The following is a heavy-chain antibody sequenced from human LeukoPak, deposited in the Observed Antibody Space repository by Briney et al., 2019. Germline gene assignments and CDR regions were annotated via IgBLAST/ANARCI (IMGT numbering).Heavy chain of an antibody. CDR2: INHSGST. D-gene: IGHD6-13*01. V-gene: IGHV4-34*01. Sequence: SETLSLTCAVYGGSFSGYYWSWIRQPPGKGLEWIGEINHSGSTNYNPSLKSRVTISVDTSKNQFSLKLSSVTAADTAVYYCASQGIAAAGTGVTRWFDPWGQGTLVTVSS. CDR3: ASQGIAAAGTGVTRWFDP. CDR1: GGSFSGYY. J-gene: IGHJ5*02.